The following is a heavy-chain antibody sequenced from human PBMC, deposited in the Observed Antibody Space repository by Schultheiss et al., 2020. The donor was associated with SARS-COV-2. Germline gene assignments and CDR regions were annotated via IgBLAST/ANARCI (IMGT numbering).Heavy chain of an antibody. D-gene: IGHD3-3*01. CDR3: ARADDFLGPTHYYYYGMDV. Sequence: SETLSLTCTVSGGSISSYYWSWIRQPPGKGLEWIGYIYYSGSTYYNPSLKSRVTISVDTSKNQFSLKLSSVTAADTAVYYCARADDFLGPTHYYYYGMDVWCEGATVTVSS. CDR2: IYYSGST. CDR1: GGSISSYY. J-gene: IGHJ6*04. V-gene: IGHV4-59*12.